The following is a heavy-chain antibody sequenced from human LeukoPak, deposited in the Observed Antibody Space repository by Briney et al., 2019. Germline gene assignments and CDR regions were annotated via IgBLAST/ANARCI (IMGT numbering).Heavy chain of an antibody. CDR3: ATEELAAAGTVLDY. CDR2: ISSSSSYI. Sequence: GGSLRLSCAASGFTFSSYWMNWVRQAPGKGLEWVSSISSSSSYIYYADSVKGRFTISRDNAKNSLYLQMNSLRAEDTAVYYCATEELAAAGTVLDYWGQGTLVTVSS. D-gene: IGHD6-13*01. CDR1: GFTFSSYW. J-gene: IGHJ4*02. V-gene: IGHV3-21*01.